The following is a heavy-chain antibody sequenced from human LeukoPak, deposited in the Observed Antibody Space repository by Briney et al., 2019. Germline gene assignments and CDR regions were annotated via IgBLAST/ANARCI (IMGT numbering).Heavy chain of an antibody. D-gene: IGHD6-19*01. Sequence: SETLSLTCTVSGGSISSYYWSWIRQPPGKGLEWNGYIYNRGSTNYNPSLKSRVSISVDTSKNQFSLKLRSVTAADTAVYYCARDRPGIAVAGDAFDIWGQGTMVTDSS. V-gene: IGHV4-59*01. CDR1: GGSISSYY. CDR3: ARDRPGIAVAGDAFDI. CDR2: IYNRGST. J-gene: IGHJ3*02.